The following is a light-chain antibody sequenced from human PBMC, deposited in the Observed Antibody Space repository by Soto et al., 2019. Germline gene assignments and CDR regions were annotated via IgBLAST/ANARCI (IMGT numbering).Light chain of an antibody. Sequence: EIVMTQSPATLSVSPGERATLSCRASQSVSTNLAWYQQKPDQAPRLLIYGASTRATGIPARFSGSGSGTEFTLTISSLQSEDFAVYYCQHYNNWPPFTFGPGTKVDIK. V-gene: IGKV3-15*01. J-gene: IGKJ3*01. CDR2: GAS. CDR3: QHYNNWPPFT. CDR1: QSVSTN.